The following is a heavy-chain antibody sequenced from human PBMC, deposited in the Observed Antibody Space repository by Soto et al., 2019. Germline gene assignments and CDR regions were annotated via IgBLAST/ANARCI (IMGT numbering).Heavy chain of an antibody. D-gene: IGHD1-26*01. Sequence: VGSLRLSCEASGFTFYTYAMIWVRQAPGKGLEWVTAIDSDGTDTYYADFVKGRFTVSRDNSKNTLYLQMRSLTAEDTALYYCAKGRLAVGSDWFDSWGPGTLVTVSS. J-gene: IGHJ5*01. CDR2: IDSDGTDT. CDR1: GFTFYTYA. CDR3: AKGRLAVGSDWFDS. V-gene: IGHV3-23*05.